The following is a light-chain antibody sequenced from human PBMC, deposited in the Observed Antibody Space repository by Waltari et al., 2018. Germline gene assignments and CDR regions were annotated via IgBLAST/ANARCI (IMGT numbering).Light chain of an antibody. J-gene: IGLJ2*01. Sequence: QSALTQPASVSGSPGQSITISCTGTSSDVGTYNYVSWYQQHPGKAPKLMIFDVSIPASGVSNRFSGSKAGTTASRTIFRVQAEDEADDYCSSNISRSALELFGGGTSLTVL. CDR1: SSDVGTYNY. CDR3: SSNISRSALEL. V-gene: IGLV2-14*03. CDR2: DVS.